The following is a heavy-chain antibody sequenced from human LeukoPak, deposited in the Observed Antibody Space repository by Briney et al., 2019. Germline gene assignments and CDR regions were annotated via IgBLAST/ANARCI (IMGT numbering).Heavy chain of an antibody. D-gene: IGHD2-15*01. Sequence: GASVKVSCKASGDTFTSYYMHWVRQAPGQGLEWMGIINPSGGSTSYAQKYQGRVTMTRDMSTSTVYMELSSLRSEDTAVYYCARGVPGRLDNNWFDPWGQGTLVTVSS. CDR3: ARGVPGRLDNNWFDP. V-gene: IGHV1-46*01. CDR1: GDTFTSYY. CDR2: INPSGGST. J-gene: IGHJ5*02.